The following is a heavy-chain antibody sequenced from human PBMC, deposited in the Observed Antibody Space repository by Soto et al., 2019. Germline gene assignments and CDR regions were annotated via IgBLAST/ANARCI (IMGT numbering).Heavy chain of an antibody. J-gene: IGHJ6*02. CDR2: IRSKAYGGTT. CDR1: GFTFGDYA. CDR3: TRDLELLGYYYYGMDV. D-gene: IGHD1-26*01. V-gene: IGHV3-49*03. Sequence: SGGSLRLSCTASGFTFGDYAMSWFRQAPGKGLEWVGFIRSKAYGGTTEYAASVKGRFTISRDDSKSIAYLQMNSLKTEDTAVYYCTRDLELLGYYYYGMDVWGQGTTVTVSS.